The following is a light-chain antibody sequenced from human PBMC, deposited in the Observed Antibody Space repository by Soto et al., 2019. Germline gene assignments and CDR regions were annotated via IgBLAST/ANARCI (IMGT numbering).Light chain of an antibody. CDR1: QSISSW. CDR3: QQDHSYPLT. Sequence: DIQMTQSPSTLSASVGDRVTITCRASQSISSWLAWYQQKPGKAPKLVIYDASSLESGVPSRFSGSGSGTEFTLTISSVQPDDFATYCCQQDHSYPLTFGGGTQV. J-gene: IGKJ4*01. V-gene: IGKV1-5*01. CDR2: DAS.